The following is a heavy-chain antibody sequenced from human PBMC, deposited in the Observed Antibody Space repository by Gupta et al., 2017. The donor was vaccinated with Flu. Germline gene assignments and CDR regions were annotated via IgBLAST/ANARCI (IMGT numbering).Heavy chain of an antibody. CDR3: ARDRDPIAAAGGRAFDI. J-gene: IGHJ3*02. Sequence: EVQLVESGGGLVKPGGSLRLSCAASGFTLSSYSMNWVRLAPGKGLEWVSSISSSSSYIYYADSVKGRFTISRDNAKNSLYLQMNSLRAEDTAVYYCARDRDPIAAAGGRAFDIWGQGTMVTVAS. V-gene: IGHV3-21*01. CDR2: ISSSSSYI. CDR1: GFTLSSYS. D-gene: IGHD6-13*01.